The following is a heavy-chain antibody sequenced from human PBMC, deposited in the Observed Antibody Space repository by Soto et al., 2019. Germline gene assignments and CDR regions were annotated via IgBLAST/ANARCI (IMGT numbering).Heavy chain of an antibody. J-gene: IGHJ4*02. V-gene: IGHV3-33*01. Sequence: GGSLRLSCAASGFTFSSYGMHWVRQAPGKGLEWVAVIWYDGSNKYYADSVKGRFTISRDNSKNTLYLQMNSLRAEDTAVYYCARDAGYSSSRLDYWGQGTLVTVSS. CDR1: GFTFSSYG. D-gene: IGHD6-13*01. CDR2: IWYDGSNK. CDR3: ARDAGYSSSRLDY.